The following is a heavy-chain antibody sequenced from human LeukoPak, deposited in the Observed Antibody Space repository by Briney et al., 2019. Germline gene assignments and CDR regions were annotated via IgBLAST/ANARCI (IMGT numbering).Heavy chain of an antibody. V-gene: IGHV3-23*01. D-gene: IGHD3-22*01. CDR1: GFTFSSYA. J-gene: IGHJ4*02. CDR3: AKATYYYDSSGYYYAPGLSYFDY. Sequence: GGSLRLSCAASGFTFSSYAMSWVRQAPGKGLEWVSAISGSGGSTYYADSGKGGFTISRDNSKNTLYLQMNSLRAEDTAVYYCAKATYYYDSSGYYYAPGLSYFDYWGQGTLVTVSS. CDR2: ISGSGGST.